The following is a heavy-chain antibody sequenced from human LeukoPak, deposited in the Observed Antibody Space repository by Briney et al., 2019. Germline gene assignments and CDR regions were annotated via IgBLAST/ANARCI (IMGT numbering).Heavy chain of an antibody. V-gene: IGHV3-23*01. Sequence: GGSLRLSCAASGLTFSSYAMSWVRQAPGKGLECVSAISGSGGSAYYADSVKGRFTISRDNSKNTLYLQMNSLRAEDTAVYYCAKDLGSGWENWYFDLWGRGTLVTVSS. CDR3: AKDLGSGWENWYFDL. CDR2: ISGSGGSA. J-gene: IGHJ2*01. D-gene: IGHD6-19*01. CDR1: GLTFSSYA.